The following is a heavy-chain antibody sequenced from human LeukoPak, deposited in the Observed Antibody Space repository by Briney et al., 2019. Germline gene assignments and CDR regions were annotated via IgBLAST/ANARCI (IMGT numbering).Heavy chain of an antibody. CDR1: GFTVSSNY. J-gene: IGHJ5*02. D-gene: IGHD3-10*01. Sequence: GGSLRLSCAASGFTVSSNYMSWVRQAPGKGLEWVSVIYSGGSTYYADSVKGRFTISRDNSKNTLYLQMNSLRAEDTAVYYCVRELLWFGEAAGFDPWGQGTLVTVSS. V-gene: IGHV3-53*01. CDR2: IYSGGST. CDR3: VRELLWFGEAAGFDP.